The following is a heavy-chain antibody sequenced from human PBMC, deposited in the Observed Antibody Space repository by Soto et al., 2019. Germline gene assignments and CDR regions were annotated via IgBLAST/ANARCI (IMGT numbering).Heavy chain of an antibody. Sequence: SETLSLTCTVSGGSISSYYWSWIRQPPGKGLEWIGYIHYSGSTNYNPSLKSRVTISVDTSKNQFSLKLSSVTAVDTAVYYCTRHSSNYREVLAYWGQGTLVTVSS. V-gene: IGHV4-59*08. CDR2: IHYSGST. D-gene: IGHD4-4*01. J-gene: IGHJ4*02. CDR1: GGSISSYY. CDR3: TRHSSNYREVLAY.